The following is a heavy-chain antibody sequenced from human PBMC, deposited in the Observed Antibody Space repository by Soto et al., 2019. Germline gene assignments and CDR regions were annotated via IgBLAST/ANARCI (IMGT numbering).Heavy chain of an antibody. CDR1: GGSFSGYY. V-gene: IGHV4-34*01. CDR3: ARASMTTIAMDV. Sequence: SETLSLTCAVYGGSFSGYYWSWIRQPPGKGLEWIGEINHSGSTNYNPSLKSRVTISVXXXKXXXXXKLTSXXAAXTAVYYCARASMTTIAMDVWGRGTTVTVSS. CDR2: INHSGST. J-gene: IGHJ6*02. D-gene: IGHD4-17*01.